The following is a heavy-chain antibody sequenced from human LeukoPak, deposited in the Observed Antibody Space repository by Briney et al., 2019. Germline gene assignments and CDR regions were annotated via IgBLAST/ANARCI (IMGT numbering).Heavy chain of an antibody. CDR1: GGPISSYY. D-gene: IGHD3-3*01. Sequence: SETLSLTCTVSGGPISSYYWSWIRQPPGKGLEWIGFIYTSGSTNYNPSLKSRVTISVDTSKNHFSLRLSSVTAADTAVYYCARQPHDFWSGYYSTWFFDLWGRGTLVTVSS. J-gene: IGHJ2*01. V-gene: IGHV4-4*09. CDR3: ARQPHDFWSGYYSTWFFDL. CDR2: IYTSGST.